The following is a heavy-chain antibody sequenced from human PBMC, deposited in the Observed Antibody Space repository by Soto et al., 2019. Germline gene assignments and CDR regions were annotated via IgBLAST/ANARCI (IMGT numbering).Heavy chain of an antibody. CDR2: IIPIFGTA. Sequence: QVQLVQSGAEVKKPGSSVKVSCKASGGTFSRYAISWVRQAPGQGLEWMGGIIPIFGTANYAQKFQGRVTITADELTSTAYMELSSLRSEDTAVYYCATNYDSSGHDAFDIWGQGTMVTVSS. J-gene: IGHJ3*02. D-gene: IGHD3-22*01. V-gene: IGHV1-69*12. CDR1: GGTFSRYA. CDR3: ATNYDSSGHDAFDI.